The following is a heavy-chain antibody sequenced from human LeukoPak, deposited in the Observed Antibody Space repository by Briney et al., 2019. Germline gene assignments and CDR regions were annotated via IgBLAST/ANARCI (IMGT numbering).Heavy chain of an antibody. CDR2: IRSKANNYAT. Sequence: GGSLRLSCAASKFTFSGSAVHWVRQASGKGLEWVGRIRSKANNYATAYAASVKGWFTISRDDSKNTAYLQMNSLKTEDTAVYYCTGDNFDSSVKFDYWGQGTLVTVSS. D-gene: IGHD3-22*01. V-gene: IGHV3-73*01. J-gene: IGHJ4*02. CDR3: TGDNFDSSVKFDY. CDR1: KFTFSGSA.